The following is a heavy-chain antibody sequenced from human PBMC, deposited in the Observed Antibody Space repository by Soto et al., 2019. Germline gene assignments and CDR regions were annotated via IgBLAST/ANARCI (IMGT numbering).Heavy chain of an antibody. CDR2: INAGNGNT. CDR3: ARGGAGCSSTSCYSYAEYFQH. J-gene: IGHJ1*01. D-gene: IGHD2-2*01. V-gene: IGHV1-3*01. CDR1: GYTFTSYA. Sequence: ASVKVSCKASGYTFTSYAMHWVRQAPGQRLEWMGWINAGNGNTKYSQKFQGRVTITRDTSASTAYMELSSLRSEDTAVYYCARGGAGCSSTSCYSYAEYFQHWGQGTLVTVSS.